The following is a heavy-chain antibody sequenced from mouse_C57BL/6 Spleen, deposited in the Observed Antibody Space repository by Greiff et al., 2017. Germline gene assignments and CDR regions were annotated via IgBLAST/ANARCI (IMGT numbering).Heavy chain of an antibody. CDR3: ARVYYSNYGYFDV. V-gene: IGHV5-16*01. Sequence: EVMLVESEGGLVQPGSSMKLSCTASGFTFSDYYMAWVRQVPEKGLEWVANINYDGSSTYYLDSLKSRFIISRDNAKNILYLQMSSLKSEDTATYYCARVYYSNYGYFDVWGTGTTGTVSS. CDR2: INYDGSST. CDR1: GFTFSDYY. J-gene: IGHJ1*03. D-gene: IGHD2-5*01.